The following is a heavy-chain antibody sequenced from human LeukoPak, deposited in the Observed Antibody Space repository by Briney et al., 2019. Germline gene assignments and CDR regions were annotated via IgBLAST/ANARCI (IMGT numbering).Heavy chain of an antibody. D-gene: IGHD3-10*01. CDR2: ISSSSSTI. J-gene: IGHJ3*02. V-gene: IGHV3-48*01. Sequence: GGPLRLSCAASGFTFSSYSMNWVRQAPGKGLEWVSYISSSSSTIYYADSVKGRFTISRDNAKNSLYLQMNSLRAEDTAVYYCARTMVRGVKFALHDAFDIWGQGTMVTVSS. CDR1: GFTFSSYS. CDR3: ARTMVRGVKFALHDAFDI.